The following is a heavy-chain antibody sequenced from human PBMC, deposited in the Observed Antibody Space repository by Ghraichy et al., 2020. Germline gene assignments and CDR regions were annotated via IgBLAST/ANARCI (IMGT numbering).Heavy chain of an antibody. CDR3: ARDRAGDYYRYL. D-gene: IGHD2-21*02. CDR2: IKQDGSER. Sequence: GGSLRLSCAASGFTFSSYWMSWVRQAPGKGLEWVANIKQDGSERHYVDSVKGRFTISRDNAKNSLFLQMNSLRAEDTAVYYCARDRAGDYYRYLWGQGTLVTVSS. J-gene: IGHJ4*02. CDR1: GFTFSSYW. V-gene: IGHV3-7*01.